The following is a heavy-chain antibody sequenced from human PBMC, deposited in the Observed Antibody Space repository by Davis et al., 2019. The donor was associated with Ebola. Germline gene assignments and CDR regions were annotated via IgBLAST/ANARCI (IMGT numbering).Heavy chain of an antibody. CDR2: ITAGNDNT. CDR3: ARAYDSSGHGTGY. V-gene: IGHV1-3*01. J-gene: IGHJ4*02. D-gene: IGHD3-22*01. CDR1: GYTFTSYA. Sequence: ASVKVSCKASGYTFTSYAMHWVRQAPGQRLEWMGWITAGNDNTKYSQKFQGRVTITRDTSASTAYMELSSLRSEDTAVYYCARAYDSSGHGTGYWGQGTLVTVSS.